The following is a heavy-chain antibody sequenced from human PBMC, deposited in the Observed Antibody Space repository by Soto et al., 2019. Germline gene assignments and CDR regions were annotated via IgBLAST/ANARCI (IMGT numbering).Heavy chain of an antibody. V-gene: IGHV4-4*07. D-gene: IGHD3-9*01. Sequence: SETLSLTCTVSGGSISSYYWSWIRQPAGKGLEWIGRIYTSGSTNYNPSLKSRVTMSVDTSKNQFSLKLSSVTAADTAVYYCARVMADYDILTGYSYDAFDIWGQGTVVTVSS. J-gene: IGHJ3*02. CDR1: GGSISSYY. CDR2: IYTSGST. CDR3: ARVMADYDILTGYSYDAFDI.